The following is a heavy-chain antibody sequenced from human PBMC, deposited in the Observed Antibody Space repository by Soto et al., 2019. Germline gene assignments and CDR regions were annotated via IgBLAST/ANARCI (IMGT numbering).Heavy chain of an antibody. CDR2: IYYSGST. D-gene: IGHD2-2*01. CDR1: GGSISSGGYY. CDR3: ARHRGVVVPAAPTFYYYGMDV. J-gene: IGHJ6*02. V-gene: IGHV4-31*01. Sequence: QVQLQESGPGLVKPSQTLSLTCTVSGGSISSGGYYWSWIRQHPGKGLEWIGYIYYSGSTYYNPSLKGLVTISEDTSKHQYSLKLSSVTAADTGVYYCARHRGVVVPAAPTFYYYGMDVWGQGTTVTVSS.